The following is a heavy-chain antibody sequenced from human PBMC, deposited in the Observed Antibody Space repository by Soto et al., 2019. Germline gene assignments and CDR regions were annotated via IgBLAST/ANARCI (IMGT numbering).Heavy chain of an antibody. CDR3: AKDGHYGSASYYFDY. CDR2: ISSSSSYI. D-gene: IGHD3-10*01. V-gene: IGHV3-21*04. CDR1: GFTFSSYS. Sequence: GGSLRLSCAASGFTFSSYSMNWVRQAPGKGLEWVSSISSSSSYIYYADSVKGRFTISRDNAKNTLYLQMNSLRAEDTAVYYCAKDGHYGSASYYFDYWGQGTLVTVSS. J-gene: IGHJ4*02.